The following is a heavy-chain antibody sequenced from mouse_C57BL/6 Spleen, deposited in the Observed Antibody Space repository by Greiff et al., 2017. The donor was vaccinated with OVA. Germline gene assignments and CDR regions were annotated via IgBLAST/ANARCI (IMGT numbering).Heavy chain of an antibody. CDR1: GYSITSGYY. Sequence: ESGPGLVKPSQSLSLTCSVTGYSITSGYYWNWIRQFPGNKLEWMGYISYDGSNNYNPSLKNRISITRDTSKNQFFLKLNSVTTEDTATYYCARDREDGAYWGQGTLVTVSA. CDR2: ISYDGSN. J-gene: IGHJ3*01. CDR3: ARDREDGAY. V-gene: IGHV3-6*01.